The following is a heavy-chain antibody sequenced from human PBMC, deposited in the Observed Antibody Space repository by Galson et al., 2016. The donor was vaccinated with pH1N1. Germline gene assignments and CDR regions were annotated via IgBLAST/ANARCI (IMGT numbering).Heavy chain of an antibody. D-gene: IGHD3-22*01. CDR3: ATMKAVSGPLSMDV. CDR1: GGSVTSSSYY. J-gene: IGHJ6*03. Sequence: ETLSLTCTVSGGSVTSSSYYWGWLRQPPGRGLEWIGSLYDSGSTYYNSALTSRVAISIDTSKNQFSLKVNSVTAADAAVYYGATMKAVSGPLSMDVWGKGTTVTVSS. V-gene: IGHV4-39*07. CDR2: LYDSGST.